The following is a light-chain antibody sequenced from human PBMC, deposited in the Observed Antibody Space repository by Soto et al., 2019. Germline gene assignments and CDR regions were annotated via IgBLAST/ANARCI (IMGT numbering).Light chain of an antibody. CDR1: QDISSY. V-gene: IGKV1-8*01. CDR2: AAS. Sequence: ATRITPAPSSFSASTRASLTLTGQASQDISSYLAWYQQKPGKAPKLLLYAASTLQSGVPSRFSGSGSGTDFTLTISCLQSEDFATYYCQQYYSYPEITFGQGTRLEIK. J-gene: IGKJ5*01. CDR3: QQYYSYPEIT.